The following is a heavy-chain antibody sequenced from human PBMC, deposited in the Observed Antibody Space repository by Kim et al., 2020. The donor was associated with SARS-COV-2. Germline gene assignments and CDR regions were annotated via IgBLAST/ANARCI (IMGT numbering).Heavy chain of an antibody. V-gene: IGHV1-69*04. D-gene: IGHD3-10*01. J-gene: IGHJ4*02. CDR2: IIPILGIA. CDR1: GGTFSSYA. Sequence: SVKVSCKASGGTFSSYAISWVRQAPGQGLEWMGRIIPILGIANYAQKFQGRVTITADKSTSTAYMELSSLRSEDTAVYYCATAWYYYGSGTHIGLTGYWGQGTLVTVSS. CDR3: ATAWYYYGSGTHIGLTGY.